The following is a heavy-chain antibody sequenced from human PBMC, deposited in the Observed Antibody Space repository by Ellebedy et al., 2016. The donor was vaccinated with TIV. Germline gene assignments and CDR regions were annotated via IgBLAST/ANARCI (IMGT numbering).Heavy chain of an antibody. V-gene: IGHV3-7*01. CDR1: RFSFRSYW. Sequence: GGSLRLSCAASRFSFRSYWMSWVRQAPGKGLEWVANINEDGTKKHFVDSVRGRFTISRDDAGNSLYLQMSSLGAEDTAVYYCARAIYGASYLWGRGTLVTVSS. CDR2: INEDGTKK. D-gene: IGHD4-17*01. CDR3: ARAIYGASYL. J-gene: IGHJ2*01.